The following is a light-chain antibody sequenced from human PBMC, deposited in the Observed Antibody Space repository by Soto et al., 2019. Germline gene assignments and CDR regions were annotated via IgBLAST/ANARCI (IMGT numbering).Light chain of an antibody. Sequence: QSVLTQPPSASGTPGQRVTISCSGSSSNIGSNNVNWYQQLPGTAPQLLIYSNNQRPPGVPDRFSCSKSSTSASLSISGLQSEDEADYYCASWYDSRNGVVFGGGTKLTVL. V-gene: IGLV1-44*01. CDR3: ASWYDSRNGVV. CDR1: SSNIGSNN. CDR2: SNN. J-gene: IGLJ2*01.